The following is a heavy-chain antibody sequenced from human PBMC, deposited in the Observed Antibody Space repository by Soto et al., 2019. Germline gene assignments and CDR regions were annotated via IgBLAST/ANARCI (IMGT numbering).Heavy chain of an antibody. Sequence: ASVKCSCKASGYTFTSYAMHWVRQAPGQRLEWMGWINAGNGNTKYSQKFQGRVTITRDTSASTAYMELSSLRSEDTAVYYCARDLVSGYYYYYGMDVWGQGTTVTVSS. D-gene: IGHD2-2*01. J-gene: IGHJ6*02. CDR3: ARDLVSGYYYYYGMDV. CDR1: GYTFTSYA. CDR2: INAGNGNT. V-gene: IGHV1-3*01.